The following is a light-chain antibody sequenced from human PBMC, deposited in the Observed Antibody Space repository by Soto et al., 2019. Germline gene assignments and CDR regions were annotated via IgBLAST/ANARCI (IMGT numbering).Light chain of an antibody. V-gene: IGLV1-40*01. CDR3: QSYDRSLSGYVV. J-gene: IGLJ2*01. Sequence: QSVLTQPPSVSGAPGQTATISCTGSPSNIGAGFDVHWYQQLPGTAPKVLIYGNSYRPSGVPDRFSASKSGTSASLAITGLQAEDEAESYCQSYDRSLSGYVVFGGGTKLTVL. CDR1: PSNIGAGFD. CDR2: GNS.